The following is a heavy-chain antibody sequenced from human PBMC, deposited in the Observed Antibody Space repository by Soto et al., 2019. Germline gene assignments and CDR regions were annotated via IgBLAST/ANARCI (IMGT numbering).Heavy chain of an antibody. CDR1: GFTFSTFA. CDR2: ITGSGAGI. V-gene: IGHV3-23*01. CDR3: AKNKRSAIDY. J-gene: IGHJ4*02. D-gene: IGHD4-17*01. Sequence: EVQLLESGGGLVQPGTSLRLSCAASGFTFSTFAMSWVRQAPGKGLDWVSLITGSGAGIYYADSVEGRFTISRDNSKNTVYLQMNSLRVEDTAIYYCAKNKRSAIDYWGQGTLVTVSS.